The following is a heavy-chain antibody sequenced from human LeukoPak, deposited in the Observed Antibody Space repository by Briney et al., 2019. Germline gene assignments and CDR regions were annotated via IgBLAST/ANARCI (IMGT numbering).Heavy chain of an antibody. V-gene: IGHV1-2*06. Sequence: GSAVNVSCQSSLWTLNNYFMHWLRQAPGQGLEWMGRINPNRGGTSYAQTFQDRVTMTWDTSISTAYMELSSLRSDDTAIYYCARDRESGSYDGAVNYWGQGTLVTVSS. J-gene: IGHJ4*02. CDR3: ARDRESGSYDGAVNY. CDR2: INPNRGGT. CDR1: LWTLNNYF. D-gene: IGHD1-26*01.